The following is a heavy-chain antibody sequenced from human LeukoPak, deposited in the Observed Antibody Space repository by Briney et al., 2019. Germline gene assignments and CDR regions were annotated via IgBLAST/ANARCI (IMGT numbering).Heavy chain of an antibody. CDR2: IYTSGST. CDR1: GGSISSYY. CDR3: ARGSIAAAGTLDY. J-gene: IGHJ4*02. D-gene: IGHD6-13*01. V-gene: IGHV4-4*07. Sequence: PSETLSLTCTVSGGSISSYYWSRIRQPAGKGLEWIGRIYTSGSTNYNPSLKGRVTMSVDTSKNQFSLKLSSVTAADTAVYYCARGSIAAAGTLDYWGQGTLVTVSS.